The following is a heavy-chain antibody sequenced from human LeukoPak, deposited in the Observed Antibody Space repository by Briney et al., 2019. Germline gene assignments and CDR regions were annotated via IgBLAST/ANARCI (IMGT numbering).Heavy chain of an antibody. D-gene: IGHD5-18*01. Sequence: PGGSLRLSCAASGFTVSSNYMNWVRQAPGKGLEWVSVIYSGGSTNYADSVKGRFTTSRDNSKNTLYLQMNCLRAEDTAVYYCIYGYTLDFWGQGTLVTVSS. CDR3: IYGYTLDF. CDR2: IYSGGST. CDR1: GFTVSSNY. V-gene: IGHV3-53*01. J-gene: IGHJ4*02.